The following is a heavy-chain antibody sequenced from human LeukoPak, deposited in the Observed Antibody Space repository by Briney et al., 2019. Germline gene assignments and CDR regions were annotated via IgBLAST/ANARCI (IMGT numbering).Heavy chain of an antibody. V-gene: IGHV4-38-2*02. J-gene: IGHJ5*02. Sequence: PSETLSLTCSVSGDSITGYYWGWIRQPPGKGLEWIGNIYYTGNTYYNSSLKNRVTISLDTSKNQFSLKLSSVTAADTAVYYCARELRGWFDPWGQGTLVTVSS. CDR3: ARELRGWFDP. CDR1: GDSITGYY. D-gene: IGHD4-17*01. CDR2: IYYTGNT.